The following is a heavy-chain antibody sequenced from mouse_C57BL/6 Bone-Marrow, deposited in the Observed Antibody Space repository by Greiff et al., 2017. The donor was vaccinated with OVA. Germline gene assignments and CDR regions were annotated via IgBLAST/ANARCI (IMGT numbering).Heavy chain of an antibody. J-gene: IGHJ4*01. V-gene: IGHV1-55*01. CDR2: IYPGSGST. CDR3: AIYEYDVYSAMGY. CDR1: GYTFTSYW. D-gene: IGHD2-4*01. Sequence: QVQLQQPGAELVRPGSSVKLSCKASGYTFTSYWMDWVKQRPGQGLEWIGDIYPGSGSTNYNEKFKSKATLTVNTSSSTAYMQLSSLRSEDSVVYYCAIYEYDVYSAMGYWGQGTSVTVSS.